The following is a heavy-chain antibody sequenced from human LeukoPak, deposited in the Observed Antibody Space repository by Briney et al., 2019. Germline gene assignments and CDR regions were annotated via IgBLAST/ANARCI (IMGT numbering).Heavy chain of an antibody. CDR2: INHSGST. CDR3: ARDVYSGYDYGYMDV. J-gene: IGHJ6*03. CDR1: GGSFSGYY. Sequence: SETLSLTCAVYGGSFSGYYWSWIRQPPGKGLEWIGEINHSGSTNYNPSLKSRVTISVDTSKNQFSLKLSSVTAADTAVYYCARDVYSGYDYGYMDVWGKGTTVTVSS. V-gene: IGHV4-34*01. D-gene: IGHD5-12*01.